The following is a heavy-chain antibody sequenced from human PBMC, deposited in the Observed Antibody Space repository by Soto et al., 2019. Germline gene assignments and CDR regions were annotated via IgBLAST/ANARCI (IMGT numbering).Heavy chain of an antibody. D-gene: IGHD6-13*01. J-gene: IGHJ3*02. Sequence: QLQLQESGPGLVKPSETLSLTCTVSGGSISSSSYYWGWIRQPPGKGLEWIGSIYYSGSTYYNPSLKSRVTISVDTSKNQFSLKLSSVTAADTAVYYCARQVLAAGTDAFDIWGQGTMVTVSS. CDR3: ARQVLAAGTDAFDI. CDR1: GGSISSSSYY. CDR2: IYYSGST. V-gene: IGHV4-39*01.